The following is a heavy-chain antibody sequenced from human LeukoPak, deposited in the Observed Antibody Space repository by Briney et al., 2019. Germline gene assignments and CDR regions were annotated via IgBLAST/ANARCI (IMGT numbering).Heavy chain of an antibody. Sequence: SETLSLTCTVSGGSISSSSYYWGWIRQPPGKGLEWIGSIYYSGSTYYNPSLKSRVTISVDKSKNQFSLKLSSVTAADTAVYYCARDHRYYYDSSGYSWGQGTLVTVSS. CDR3: ARDHRYYYDSSGYS. D-gene: IGHD3-22*01. J-gene: IGHJ5*02. CDR2: IYYSGST. CDR1: GGSISSSSYY. V-gene: IGHV4-39*07.